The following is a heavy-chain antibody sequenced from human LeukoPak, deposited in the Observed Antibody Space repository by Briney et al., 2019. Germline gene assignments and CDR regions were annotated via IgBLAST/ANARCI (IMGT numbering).Heavy chain of an antibody. Sequence: GASVKVSCKASGGTFSSYAISWVRQAPGQGLEWMGRTIPILGIANYAQKFQGRVTITADKSTSTAYMELSSLRSEDTAVYYCARSKYYYDSSGYLYYYYYGMDVWGQGTTVTVSS. V-gene: IGHV1-69*04. J-gene: IGHJ6*02. CDR3: ARSKYYYDSSGYLYYYYYGMDV. CDR1: GGTFSSYA. CDR2: TIPILGIA. D-gene: IGHD3-22*01.